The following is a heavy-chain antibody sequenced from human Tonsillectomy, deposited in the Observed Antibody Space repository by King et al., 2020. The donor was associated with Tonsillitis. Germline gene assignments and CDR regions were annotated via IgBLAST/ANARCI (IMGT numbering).Heavy chain of an antibody. V-gene: IGHV1-2*02. CDR1: GYTLTDYY. Sequence: VQLVESGAEVKKPGASVKVSCKASGYTLTDYYMHWVRQAPGQGLEWMGWINAKSGGTNYAQKFQGRVTLTRDTSISTAHMELSRVRSDDTAVYYCARDPSRGAATADDAFDIWGQGTMVTVS. CDR2: INAKSGGT. CDR3: ARDPSRGAATADDAFDI. D-gene: IGHD6-13*01. J-gene: IGHJ3*02.